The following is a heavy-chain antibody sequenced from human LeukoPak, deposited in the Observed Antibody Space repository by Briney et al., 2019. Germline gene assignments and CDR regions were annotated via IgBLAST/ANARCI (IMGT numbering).Heavy chain of an antibody. Sequence: GGSLRLSCAASGFTFSSHGMHWVRQAPGKGLEWVAVISYDGRNKYYADSVKGRFTISRDNSKSTLYLQMNSLRAEDTAVYYCAKEGQRGWDLDYWGQGTLVTVSS. D-gene: IGHD6-19*01. J-gene: IGHJ4*02. V-gene: IGHV3-30*18. CDR2: ISYDGRNK. CDR1: GFTFSSHG. CDR3: AKEGQRGWDLDY.